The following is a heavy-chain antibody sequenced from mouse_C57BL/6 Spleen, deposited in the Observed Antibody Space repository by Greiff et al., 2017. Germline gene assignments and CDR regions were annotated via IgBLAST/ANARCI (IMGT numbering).Heavy chain of an antibody. V-gene: IGHV1-15*01. CDR1: GYPFTVSE. CDR2: IAPETCGP. Sequence: VQLQQSGAALVRPGASVTLSCQASGYPFTVSELPWVTQTPVHGLEWIGAIAPETCGPAYNQKFKGKAILTADKSSSTAYMELRSLTAEDSAVYYCTRSDYGSSYGYFDGWGTGTTVTVSS. CDR3: TRSDYGSSYGYFDG. J-gene: IGHJ1*03. D-gene: IGHD1-1*01.